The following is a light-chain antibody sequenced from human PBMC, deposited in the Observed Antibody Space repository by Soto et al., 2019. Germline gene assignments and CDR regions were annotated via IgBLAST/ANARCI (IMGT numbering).Light chain of an antibody. Sequence: QSVLTQPASVSGSPGQSVTITCTGTTSDIGGFNFVSWYQQHPGKAPKLIIYDVNYRPSAVSNRFSGSKSGNTASLTVSGLQAEDEADYYCSSYTTSGALVVFGGGTKVTVL. CDR3: SSYTTSGALVV. CDR1: TSDIGGFNF. V-gene: IGLV2-14*01. J-gene: IGLJ2*01. CDR2: DVN.